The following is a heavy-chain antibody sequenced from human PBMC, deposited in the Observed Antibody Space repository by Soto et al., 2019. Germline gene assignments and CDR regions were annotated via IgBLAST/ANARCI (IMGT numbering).Heavy chain of an antibody. CDR1: GGSISSYY. Sequence: PSETLSLTCTVSGGSISSYYWSWIRQPPGKGLEWIGYIYYSGSTNYNPSLKSRVTISVDTSKNQFSLKLSSVTAADTAVYYCARLPWAGTGFDSWGRGTLVTVSS. D-gene: IGHD6-19*01. CDR2: IYYSGST. CDR3: ARLPWAGTGFDS. V-gene: IGHV4-59*01. J-gene: IGHJ4*02.